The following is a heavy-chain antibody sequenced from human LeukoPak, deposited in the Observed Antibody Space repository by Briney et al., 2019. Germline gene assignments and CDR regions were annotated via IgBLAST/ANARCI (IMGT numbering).Heavy chain of an antibody. D-gene: IGHD6-13*01. V-gene: IGHV4-34*01. J-gene: IGHJ6*02. Sequence: PSETLSLTCAVYGGSFSGYYWSWIRQPPGKGLEWIGEINHSGSTNYNPSLKSRVTISVDTSKNQFSLKLTSVTGADTAVYYCARDGSIAAAGPGYYYGMDVWGQGTTVTVSS. CDR3: ARDGSIAAAGPGYYYGMDV. CDR1: GGSFSGYY. CDR2: INHSGST.